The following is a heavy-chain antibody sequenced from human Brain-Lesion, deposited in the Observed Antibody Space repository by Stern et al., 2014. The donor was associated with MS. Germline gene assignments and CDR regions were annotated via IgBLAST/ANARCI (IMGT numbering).Heavy chain of an antibody. Sequence: QVQLLQPGPGLVKPSETLSLTCTVAGGSVSSTSYAWAWIRQPPGKGLEWIGTLYYSGNTYYSPSLKSRLTISLDTSKHQFSLQLRSVTAADTAVYYCAGEEDIRYCSGGSCTGNWFDPWGQGTLVTVSS. CDR3: AGEEDIRYCSGGSCTGNWFDP. D-gene: IGHD2-15*01. J-gene: IGHJ5*02. V-gene: IGHV4-39*01. CDR2: LYYSGNT. CDR1: GGSVSSTSYA.